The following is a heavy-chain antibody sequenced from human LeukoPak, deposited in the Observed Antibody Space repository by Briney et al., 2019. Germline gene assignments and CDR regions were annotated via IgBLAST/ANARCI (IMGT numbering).Heavy chain of an antibody. Sequence: SETLSLTCAVYGGSFSSYYWNWIRQPPGKGQERIGEINHSGSTNYNPSLKSRVTISVDTSKNQFSLKLSSVTAADTAVYYCARERGSSNRKQRGQERDLRYWGQGTLVTVSS. D-gene: IGHD6-25*01. J-gene: IGHJ4*02. CDR2: INHSGST. CDR1: GGSFSSYY. CDR3: ARERGSSNRKQRGQERDLRY. V-gene: IGHV4-34*01.